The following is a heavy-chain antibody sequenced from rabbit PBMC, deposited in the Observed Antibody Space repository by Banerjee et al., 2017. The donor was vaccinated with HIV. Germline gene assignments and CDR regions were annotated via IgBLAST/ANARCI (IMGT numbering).Heavy chain of an antibody. J-gene: IGHJ4*01. CDR2: INTNSGNT. CDR3: ARDLAGVTGWNFGL. D-gene: IGHD4-1*01. Sequence: QEQLEETGGGLVQPGESLTLSCKVSGFSLSSNDMSWVRQAPGKGLEWIACINTNSGNTVYASWATGRFTISKTSSTTVTLQMTSLTAADTATYFCARDLAGVTGWNFGLWGPGTLVTVS. V-gene: IGHV1S45*01. CDR1: GFSLSSNDM.